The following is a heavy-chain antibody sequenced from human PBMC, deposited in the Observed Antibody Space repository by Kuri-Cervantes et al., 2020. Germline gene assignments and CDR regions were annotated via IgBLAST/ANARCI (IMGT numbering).Heavy chain of an antibody. CDR3: ARVREQWLWGSYYFDY. Sequence: GESLKISCAASGFTFSSYSMNWVRQAPGKGLEWVSYISSSSNTIYYADSVKGRFTISGDNSKNTLYLQMNSLRAEDTAVYYCARVREQWLWGSYYFDYWGQGTLVTVSS. CDR2: ISSSSNTI. CDR1: GFTFSSYS. D-gene: IGHD6-19*01. J-gene: IGHJ4*02. V-gene: IGHV3-48*01.